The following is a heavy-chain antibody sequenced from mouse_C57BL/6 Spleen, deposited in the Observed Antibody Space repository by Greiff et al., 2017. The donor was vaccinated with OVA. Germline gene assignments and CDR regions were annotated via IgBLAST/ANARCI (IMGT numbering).Heavy chain of an antibody. V-gene: IGHV3-6*01. CDR3: ARAYYDYDEGVDY. D-gene: IGHD2-4*01. CDR1: GYSITSGYY. J-gene: IGHJ2*01. Sequence: EVQLVESGPGLVKPSQSLSLTCSVTGYSITSGYYWNWIRQFPGNKLEWMGYISYDGSNNYNPSLKNRISITRDTSKNQFFLKLNSVTTEDTATYDCARAYYDYDEGVDYWGQGTTLTVSS. CDR2: ISYDGSN.